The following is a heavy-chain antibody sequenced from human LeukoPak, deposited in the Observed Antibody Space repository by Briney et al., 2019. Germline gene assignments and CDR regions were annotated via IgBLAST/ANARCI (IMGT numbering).Heavy chain of an antibody. CDR1: GYTLTELS. Sequence: ASVKVSCKVSGYTLTELSMHWVRRAPGKGLEWMGGFDPEDGETIYAQKFQGRVTMTEDTSTDTAYMELSSLRSEDTAVYYCATHCSSTSCYYGEFDYWGQGTLVTVSS. V-gene: IGHV1-24*01. D-gene: IGHD2-2*01. J-gene: IGHJ4*02. CDR3: ATHCSSTSCYYGEFDY. CDR2: FDPEDGET.